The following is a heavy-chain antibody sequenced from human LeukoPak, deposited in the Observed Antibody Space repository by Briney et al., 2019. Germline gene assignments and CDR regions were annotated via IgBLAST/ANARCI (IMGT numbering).Heavy chain of an antibody. CDR3: ARGYSGYDYGASYYYYMDV. V-gene: IGHV4-34*01. Sequence: SETLSLTCAVYGGSFSGYYLSWIRQPPGKGLEWIGEINHSGSTNYNPSLKSRVTISVDTSKNQFSLKLSSVTAADTAVYYCARGYSGYDYGASYYYYMDVWGKGTTVTVSS. CDR2: INHSGST. J-gene: IGHJ6*03. D-gene: IGHD5-12*01. CDR1: GGSFSGYY.